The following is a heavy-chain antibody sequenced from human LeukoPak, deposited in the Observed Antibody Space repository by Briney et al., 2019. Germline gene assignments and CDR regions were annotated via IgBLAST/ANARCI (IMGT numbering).Heavy chain of an antibody. Sequence: PGRSLRLSCAASGFTFSSYGMHWVRQAPGKGLEWVAVIWYDGSNKYYADSVKGRFTISRDNSKNTLYLQMNSLRAEDTAVYYCARVPNWNLSPDYWGQGTLVTVSS. CDR2: IWYDGSNK. D-gene: IGHD1-1*01. V-gene: IGHV3-33*01. J-gene: IGHJ4*02. CDR1: GFTFSSYG. CDR3: ARVPNWNLSPDY.